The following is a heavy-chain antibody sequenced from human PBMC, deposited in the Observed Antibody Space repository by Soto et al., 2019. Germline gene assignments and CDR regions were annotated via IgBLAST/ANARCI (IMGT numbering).Heavy chain of an antibody. Sequence: ASVKLSCKAPGYTFTTYILHWIRQAPGQRLEWMGWINAGNGNTKYSQKFQGRVTISADKSVSTAYLQWSSLKASDTAMYYCARRSIGAGTYGMDVWGQGTMVTVSS. CDR2: INAGNGNT. V-gene: IGHV1-3*01. CDR1: GYTFTTYI. D-gene: IGHD6-13*01. J-gene: IGHJ6*02. CDR3: ARRSIGAGTYGMDV.